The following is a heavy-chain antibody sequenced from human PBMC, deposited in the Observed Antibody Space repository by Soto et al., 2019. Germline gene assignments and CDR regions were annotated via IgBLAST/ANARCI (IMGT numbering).Heavy chain of an antibody. CDR1: GASITSGGYF. J-gene: IGHJ4*02. CDR3: ARFAGATSDF. CDR2: IYYSGST. V-gene: IGHV4-31*03. Sequence: SETLSLTCTVSGASITSGGYFWTWIRQHPGKGLEWIGYIYYSGSTYYNPSLKSRVTMSVDTSKKQFSLKLSSVTAADTAMYYCARFAGATSDFWGQGTLVTV. D-gene: IGHD3-10*01.